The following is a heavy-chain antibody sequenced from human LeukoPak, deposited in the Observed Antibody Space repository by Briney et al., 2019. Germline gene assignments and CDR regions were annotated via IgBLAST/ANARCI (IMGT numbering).Heavy chain of an antibody. CDR1: GGTFSSYA. Sequence: ASVKVSCKASGGTFSSYAISWVRQAPGQGLEWMGWISAYNGNTNYAQKLQGRVTMTTDTSTSTAYMELRSLRSDATAVYYCARDRRGSTKGFDYWGQGTLVTVSS. CDR3: ARDRRGSTKGFDY. V-gene: IGHV1-18*01. D-gene: IGHD2-8*01. CDR2: ISAYNGNT. J-gene: IGHJ4*02.